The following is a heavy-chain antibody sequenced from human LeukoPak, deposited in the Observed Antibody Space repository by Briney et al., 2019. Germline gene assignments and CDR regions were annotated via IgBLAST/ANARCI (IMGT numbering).Heavy chain of an antibody. CDR3: VAEHSDSRMYFDL. Sequence: GGSLTLSCIDCGRWFSKYWVQRVRQAPGKGLVWVSQIKFDGSLASYADSVKGRFTISRDNAKNTLYLQMNTLGTEDTAVYYCVAEHSDSRMYFDLWGRGTLVTVSS. D-gene: IGHD1-14*01. CDR2: IKFDGSLA. V-gene: IGHV3-74*01. J-gene: IGHJ2*01. CDR1: GRWFSKYW.